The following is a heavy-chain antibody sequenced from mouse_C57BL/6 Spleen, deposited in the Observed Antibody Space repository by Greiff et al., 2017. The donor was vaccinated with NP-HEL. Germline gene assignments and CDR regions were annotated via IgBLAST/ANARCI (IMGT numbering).Heavy chain of an antibody. CDR1: GYTFTSYW. CDR2: IDPNSGGT. Sequence: QVQLKQPGAELVKPGASVKLSCKASGYTFTSYWMHWVKQRPGRGLEWIGRIDPNSGGTKYNEKFKSKATLTVDKPSSTAYMQLSSLTSEDSAVYYCASRYYGNYRGDAMDYWGQGTSVTVSS. D-gene: IGHD2-1*01. J-gene: IGHJ4*01. V-gene: IGHV1-72*01. CDR3: ASRYYGNYRGDAMDY.